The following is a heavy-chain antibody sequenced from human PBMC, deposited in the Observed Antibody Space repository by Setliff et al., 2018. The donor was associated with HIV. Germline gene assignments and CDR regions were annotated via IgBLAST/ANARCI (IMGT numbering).Heavy chain of an antibody. CDR3: AKDRYYDSSGSPFDY. J-gene: IGHJ4*02. Sequence: GGSLRLSCAASGFTFSSYGMHWVRQAPGKGLEWVAFIRYDGSNKYYAHSVKGRFTISRDNSKNTLYLQMNSLRAEDTAVYYCAKDRYYDSSGSPFDYWGQGTLVTVSS. CDR1: GFTFSSYG. CDR2: IRYDGSNK. D-gene: IGHD3-22*01. V-gene: IGHV3-30*02.